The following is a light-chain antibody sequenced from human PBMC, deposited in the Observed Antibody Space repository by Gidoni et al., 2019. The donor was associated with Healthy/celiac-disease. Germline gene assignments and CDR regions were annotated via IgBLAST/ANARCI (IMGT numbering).Light chain of an antibody. Sequence: DIQMTQSPSSLSASVGDRVTITCQASQDISNYLNWYQQKPGKAPKLLIYDASNLETGVPSRFSGSGSGTDFTFTISSLQPDDIATYYCQQYDNLPYTFGQXTKLEIK. CDR2: DAS. CDR1: QDISNY. J-gene: IGKJ2*01. CDR3: QQYDNLPYT. V-gene: IGKV1-33*01.